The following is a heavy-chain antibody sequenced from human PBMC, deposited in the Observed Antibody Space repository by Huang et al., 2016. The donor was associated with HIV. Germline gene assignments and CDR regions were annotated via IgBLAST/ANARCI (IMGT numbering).Heavy chain of an antibody. Sequence: QVQLQQWGAGLLRPSETLSLTCAVYGGSFSGYYGTWIRQPPGKGLEWMGEINHSESTNYTPSLKSRVTISVDTSRNQFSLTLTSVTAADTAVYYWARGQGGYYYYYMDVWGKGTTVTVSS. CDR2: INHSEST. V-gene: IGHV4-34*01. CDR1: GGSFSGYY. CDR3: ARGQGGYYYYYMDV. J-gene: IGHJ6*03.